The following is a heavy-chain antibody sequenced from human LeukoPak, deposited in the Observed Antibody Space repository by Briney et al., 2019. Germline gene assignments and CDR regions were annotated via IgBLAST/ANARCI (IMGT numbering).Heavy chain of an antibody. CDR1: GGSISSSSYY. Sequence: SETLSLTCTVSGGSISSSSYYWGWIRQPPGKGLEWIGSIYYSGSTYYNPSLKSRFTISVDTSKNQFSLRLSSVTAADTAVYYCARMGTYAEGRFDDWGQGTLVIVSS. CDR2: IYYSGST. CDR3: ARMGTYAEGRFDD. D-gene: IGHD3-10*01. J-gene: IGHJ4*02. V-gene: IGHV4-39*07.